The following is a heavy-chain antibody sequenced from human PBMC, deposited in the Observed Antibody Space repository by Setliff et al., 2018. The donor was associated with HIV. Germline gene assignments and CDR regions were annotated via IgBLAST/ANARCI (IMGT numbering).Heavy chain of an antibody. CDR1: GYTFTSYG. Sequence: ASVNLSCKASGYTFTSYGISWVRQAPGQGLEWMGWISAYNGNTNYAQKLQGRVITTTDTSTTTAYMELRGLRSDDTAVYYCARDTPVGAFDIWGQGTMVTVSS. J-gene: IGHJ3*02. V-gene: IGHV1-18*01. CDR3: ARDTPVGAFDI. CDR2: ISAYNGNT.